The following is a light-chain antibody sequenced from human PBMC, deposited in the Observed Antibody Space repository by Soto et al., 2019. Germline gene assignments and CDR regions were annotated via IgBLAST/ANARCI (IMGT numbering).Light chain of an antibody. V-gene: IGKV3-20*01. J-gene: IGKJ1*01. Sequence: ENVLTQSPGTLSLSPGERATLSCRASQSIGSSYLAWYQQKPGHAPRLIIYGTSNRATGIPDRFSGSGSGTDFTLTISRLEPEDFAVYYCQLFGSSWLTFGQGTNVQIK. CDR2: GTS. CDR3: QLFGSSWLT. CDR1: QSIGSSY.